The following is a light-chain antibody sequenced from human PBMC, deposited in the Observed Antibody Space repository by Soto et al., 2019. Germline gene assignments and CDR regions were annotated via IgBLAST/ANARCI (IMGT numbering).Light chain of an antibody. CDR3: QQYKDWPHT. CDR1: QSVSDY. V-gene: IGKV3-15*01. J-gene: IGKJ1*01. CDR2: GAS. Sequence: ETLMTQSPGTVSVSPGERATLSCRASQSVSDYLAWYQQRPGQAPRLLIFGASTRATGFPARFSGSGSGTEFTLTISSLQSEDFAVYYCQQYKDWPHTFGQGTKVDIK.